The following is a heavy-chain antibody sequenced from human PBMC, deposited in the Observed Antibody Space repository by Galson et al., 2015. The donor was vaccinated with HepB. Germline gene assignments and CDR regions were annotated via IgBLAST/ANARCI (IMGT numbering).Heavy chain of an antibody. D-gene: IGHD4-17*01. CDR3: ARLDYGDYYYYYYGMDV. CDR1: GGSISSSSYY. CDR2: IYYSGST. J-gene: IGHJ6*02. V-gene: IGHV4-39*01. Sequence: SETLSLTCTVSGGSISSSSYYWGWIRQPPGTGLEWIGSIYYSGSTYYNPSLKSRVTISVDTSKNQFSLKLSSVTAADAAVYYCARLDYGDYYYYYYGMDVWGQGTTVTVSS.